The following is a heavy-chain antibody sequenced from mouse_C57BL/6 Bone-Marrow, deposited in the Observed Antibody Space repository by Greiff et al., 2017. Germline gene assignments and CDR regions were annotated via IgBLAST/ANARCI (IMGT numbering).Heavy chain of an antibody. CDR3: ASFYYYGSSYVWYFDY. D-gene: IGHD1-1*01. J-gene: IGHJ2*01. V-gene: IGHV14-3*01. CDR1: GFNIKNTY. CDR2: IDPANGNT. Sequence: VQLKQSVAELVRPGASVKLSCTASGFNIKNTYMHWVKQRPEQGLEWIGRIDPANGNTKYAPKFQGKATITADTASNTAYLQLSSLTSEDTAIYYCASFYYYGSSYVWYFDYWGQGTTLTVSS.